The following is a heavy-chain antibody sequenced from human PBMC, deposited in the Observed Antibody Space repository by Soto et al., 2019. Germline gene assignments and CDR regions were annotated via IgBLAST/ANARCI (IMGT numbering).Heavy chain of an antibody. D-gene: IGHD5-18*01. CDR1: GFTFSKFW. CDR2: IYSDGSGP. Sequence: PGGSLRLSCAASGFTFSKFWMHWVRQAPGKGLVWVSRIYSDGSGPMYADSVKGRFTISRDNAKSTLYLQMNSLGAEDTAVYYCATLNSFGSDYWGRGTLVTVSS. CDR3: ATLNSFGSDY. V-gene: IGHV3-74*03. J-gene: IGHJ4*02.